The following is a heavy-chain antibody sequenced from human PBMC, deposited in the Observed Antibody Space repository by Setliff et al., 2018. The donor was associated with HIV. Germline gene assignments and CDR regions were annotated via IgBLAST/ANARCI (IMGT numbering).Heavy chain of an antibody. J-gene: IGHJ5*01. V-gene: IGHV4-4*02. CDR2: IDHSGTT. Sequence: PSETLSLTCAVSGGSISNSNWWSWVRQPPGKGLEWIGEIDHSGTTNYNPSLKSRLIISVDKSRNQFSLNLSSQTDADTAIYYCASLKGSGWFDYWGQGTLVTVSS. CDR3: ASLKGSGWFDY. D-gene: IGHD6-19*01. CDR1: GGSISNSNW.